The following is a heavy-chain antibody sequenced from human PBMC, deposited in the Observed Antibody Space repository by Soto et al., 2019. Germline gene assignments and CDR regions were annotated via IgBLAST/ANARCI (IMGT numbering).Heavy chain of an antibody. Sequence: GGSLRLSCAASGLTFSSYAMSWVRQAPGKGLEWVSAISGSGGSTYYADSVKGRFTISRDNSKNTLYLQMNSLRAEDTAVYYCAKEQLYIRGVIHNWFDPWGQGTLVTVSS. CDR2: ISGSGGST. CDR3: AKEQLYIRGVIHNWFDP. V-gene: IGHV3-23*01. CDR1: GLTFSSYA. J-gene: IGHJ5*02. D-gene: IGHD3-10*02.